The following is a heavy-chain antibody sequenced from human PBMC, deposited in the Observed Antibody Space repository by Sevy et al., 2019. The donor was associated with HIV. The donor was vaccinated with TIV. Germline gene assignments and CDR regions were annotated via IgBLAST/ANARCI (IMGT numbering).Heavy chain of an antibody. V-gene: IGHV4-39*01. D-gene: IGHD2-15*01. Sequence: SETLSLTCTVSGGSISSSSYYWGWIRQPPGKGLEWIGSVSYSGSTYYNPSLKSRVTMSVDTSKNQFSLKLNSVTAADTAVFWCARLAVQLGYCNGGSCYFPFDYWGQGTLVTVSS. CDR3: ARLAVQLGYCNGGSCYFPFDY. J-gene: IGHJ4*02. CDR2: VSYSGST. CDR1: GGSISSSSYY.